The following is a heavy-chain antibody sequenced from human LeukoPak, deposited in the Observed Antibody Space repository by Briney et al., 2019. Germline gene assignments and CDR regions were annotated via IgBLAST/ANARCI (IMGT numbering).Heavy chain of an antibody. D-gene: IGHD6-19*01. J-gene: IGHJ4*02. V-gene: IGHV3-74*01. CDR3: ARRIGYSSGHSAVYYFDY. CDR1: GFTCSTYW. CDR2: INSGGDDT. Sequence: GGSLRLSCAASGFTCSTYWMHWVRQGPGKGLVWVSLINSGGDDTRYADSAKGRFTISRDNAKNTLYLQMNSLRAEDTAVYYCARRIGYSSGHSAVYYFDYWGQGTLVTVSS.